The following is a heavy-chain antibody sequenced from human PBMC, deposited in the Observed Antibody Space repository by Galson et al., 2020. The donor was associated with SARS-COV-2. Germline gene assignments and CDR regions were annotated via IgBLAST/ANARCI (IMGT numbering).Heavy chain of an antibody. CDR2: ISSASGTI. CDR1: GYTFSDYS. V-gene: IGHV3-48*04. D-gene: IGHD3-10*01. J-gene: IGHJ3*02. CDR3: ARGRGSGKYAFDI. Sequence: QAGGSLRLSCVASGYTFSDYSMQWVRQAPGKGLDWVSYISSASGTIYYADSVKGRFTISRRNAENSLYLQMNSLRAEDTAIYYCARGRGSGKYAFDIWGQGTMVTVSS.